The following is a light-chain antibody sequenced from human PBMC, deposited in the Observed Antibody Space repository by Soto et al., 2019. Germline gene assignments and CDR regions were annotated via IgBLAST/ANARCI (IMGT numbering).Light chain of an antibody. V-gene: IGKV3-20*01. CDR2: GAS. J-gene: IGKJ2*01. CDR3: QHYSTSPPYT. Sequence: EVVLTQSPGTLSLSPGERVTLSCRASQSVSSTYLAWYQHKPGQAPRLLVYGASNRAAGIPVRFSGSGSGTDFTLSISRLEPEDFAVYYCQHYSTSPPYTFGQGTKLEI. CDR1: QSVSSTY.